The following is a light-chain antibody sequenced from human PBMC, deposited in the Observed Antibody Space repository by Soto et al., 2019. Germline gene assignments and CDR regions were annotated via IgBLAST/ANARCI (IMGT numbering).Light chain of an antibody. CDR1: QSVSSSY. J-gene: IGKJ1*01. Sequence: EIVLTQSTGTLSLSPGERATLSCRASQSVSSSYLAWYQQKPGQAPRLLIYGASSRATGIPDRFSGSGSGTDFTLTISRLEPEDFALYYCQQYGSSPPWTFGQRTKVEIK. CDR3: QQYGSSPPWT. CDR2: GAS. V-gene: IGKV3-20*01.